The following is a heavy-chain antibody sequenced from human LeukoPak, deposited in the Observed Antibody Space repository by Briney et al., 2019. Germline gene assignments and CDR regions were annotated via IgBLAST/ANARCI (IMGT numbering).Heavy chain of an antibody. CDR3: ARERDGYNYRYPLDY. D-gene: IGHD5-24*01. CDR2: INHSGST. CDR1: GGSFSGYY. V-gene: IGHV4-34*01. Sequence: SETLSLTCAVYGGSFSGYYWSWIRQPPGKGLEWIGKINHSGSTNYNPSLKSRVTISVDTSKNQFSLKLSSVTAADTAVYCCARERDGYNYRYPLDYWGQGTLVTVSS. J-gene: IGHJ4*02.